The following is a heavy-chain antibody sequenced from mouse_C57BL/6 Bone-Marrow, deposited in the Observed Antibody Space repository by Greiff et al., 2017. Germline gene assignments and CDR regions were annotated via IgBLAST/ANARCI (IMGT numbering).Heavy chain of an antibody. CDR2: IYPGDGDT. D-gene: IGHD1-1*01. CDR1: GYAFSSSW. V-gene: IGHV1-82*01. CDR3: ARWGYYGSSLYWYFDV. Sequence: QVQLKQSGPELVKPGASVKISCKASGYAFSSSWMNWVKQRPGKGLEWIGRIYPGDGDTNYNGKFKGKATLTADKSSSTAYMQLSSLTSEDSAVYFCARWGYYGSSLYWYFDVWGTGTTVTVSS. J-gene: IGHJ1*03.